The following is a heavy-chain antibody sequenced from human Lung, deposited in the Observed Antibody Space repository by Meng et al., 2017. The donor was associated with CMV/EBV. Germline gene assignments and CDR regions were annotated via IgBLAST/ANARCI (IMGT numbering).Heavy chain of an antibody. V-gene: IGHV3-74*01. J-gene: IGHJ3*01. D-gene: IGHD6-6*01. Sequence: ESLKIPCAASGFTFSSYWMHWVRQAPGKGLVWVSRINSDGCSTSYADSVKGPFAISRDNAQNTLYLQMNSLGAEDTAVYYGASGYIAARIQSLFPAFDVWXQGTXVTVSS. CDR1: GFTFSSYW. CDR2: INSDGCST. CDR3: ASGYIAARIQSLFPAFDV.